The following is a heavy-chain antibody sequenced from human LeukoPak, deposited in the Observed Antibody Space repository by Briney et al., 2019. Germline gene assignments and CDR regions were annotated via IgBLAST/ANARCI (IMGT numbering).Heavy chain of an antibody. CDR1: GFTFDDYA. V-gene: IGHV3-64*01. D-gene: IGHD4-17*01. Sequence: PGGSLRLSCAASGFTFDDYAMHWVRQAPGKGLEYVSAISSNGGSTYYANSVKGRFTISRDNSKNTLYLQMGSLRAEDMAVYYCARALGDYGDYVGPNDAFDIWGQGTMVTVSS. CDR3: ARALGDYGDYVGPNDAFDI. CDR2: ISSNGGST. J-gene: IGHJ3*02.